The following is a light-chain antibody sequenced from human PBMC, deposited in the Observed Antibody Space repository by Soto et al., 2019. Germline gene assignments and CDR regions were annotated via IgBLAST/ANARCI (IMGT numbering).Light chain of an antibody. V-gene: IGKV1-5*01. J-gene: IGKJ1*01. CDR2: DAS. CDR3: HHYRRRWA. CDR1: HSISNR. Sequence: DIQMTQSPSTLSASVGDRVTITCRASHSISNRLAWYQQKPGKAPKVLIYDASTLESGVPSRFSGSGSGTEFILTTRTMQPDHSTTYSSHHYRRRWAFGQGTKVDIK.